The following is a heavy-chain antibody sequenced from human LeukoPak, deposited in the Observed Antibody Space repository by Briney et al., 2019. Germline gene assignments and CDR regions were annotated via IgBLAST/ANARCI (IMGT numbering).Heavy chain of an antibody. CDR2: IWYDGSNK. Sequence: GGSLRLSCAASGFNSSSFVMHWVRQAPGKGLEWVAVIWYDGSNKYYADSVKGRFTISRDNSKNTLHLQMNSLRAEDTAVYYCARGPSAYPKCFDYWGQGTLVTVSS. V-gene: IGHV3-33*01. J-gene: IGHJ4*02. CDR3: ARGPSAYPKCFDY. D-gene: IGHD5-12*01. CDR1: GFNSSSFV.